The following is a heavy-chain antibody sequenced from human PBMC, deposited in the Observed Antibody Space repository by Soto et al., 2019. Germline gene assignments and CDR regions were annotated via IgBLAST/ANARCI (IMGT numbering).Heavy chain of an antibody. CDR2: IIPIFGTA. CDR1: GGTFSSYA. Sequence: SVKVSCKASGGTFSSYAISWVRQAPGQGLEWMGGIIPIFGTANCAQKFQGRVTITADESTSTAYMELSSLRSEDTAVYYCARDRSGILTPVADYFDYWDQGTLVTVSS. V-gene: IGHV1-69*13. J-gene: IGHJ4*02. D-gene: IGHD3-9*01. CDR3: ARDRSGILTPVADYFDY.